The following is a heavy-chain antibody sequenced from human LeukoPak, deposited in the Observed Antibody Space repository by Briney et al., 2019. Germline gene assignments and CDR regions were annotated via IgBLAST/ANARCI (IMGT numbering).Heavy chain of an antibody. J-gene: IGHJ4*02. V-gene: IGHV4-34*01. Sequence: SEPLSLTCTVSGGSISSYYWSWIRQPPGKGLEWIGEINHSGSTNYNPSLKSRVTISVDTSKNQFSLKLSSVTAADTAVYYCARGRPPRYWGQGTLVTVSS. CDR3: ARGRPPRY. CDR1: GGSISSYY. CDR2: INHSGST.